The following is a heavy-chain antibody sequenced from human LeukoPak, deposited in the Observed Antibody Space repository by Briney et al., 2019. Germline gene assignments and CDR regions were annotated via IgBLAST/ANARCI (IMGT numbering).Heavy chain of an antibody. CDR3: ARDRKVVAARYYVVGAFDI. CDR1: GFTFSSYG. J-gene: IGHJ3*02. CDR2: IRYDENKK. Sequence: PGGSLRLSCAASGFTFSSYGMQWVRQAPGKGLERVACIRYDENKKYYADSVKGRFTISRDNSKNTLYLQMNSLRAEDTAVYYCARDRKVVAARYYVVGAFDIWGQGTMVTVSS. D-gene: IGHD2-15*01. V-gene: IGHV3-30*02.